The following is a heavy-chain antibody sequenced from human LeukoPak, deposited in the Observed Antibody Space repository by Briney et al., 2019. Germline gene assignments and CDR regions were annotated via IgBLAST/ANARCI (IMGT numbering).Heavy chain of an antibody. D-gene: IGHD6-19*01. CDR3: ARGIDDDARYSSGWY. CDR2: ISSSGSTI. Sequence: GGSLRLSCAASGFTFSSYEMNWVRQAPGKGLEWVSYISSSGSTIYYADSVKGRFTISRDNAKNSLYLQMSSLRAEDTAVYYCARGIDDDARYSSGWYWGQGTLVTVSS. CDR1: GFTFSSYE. V-gene: IGHV3-48*03. J-gene: IGHJ4*02.